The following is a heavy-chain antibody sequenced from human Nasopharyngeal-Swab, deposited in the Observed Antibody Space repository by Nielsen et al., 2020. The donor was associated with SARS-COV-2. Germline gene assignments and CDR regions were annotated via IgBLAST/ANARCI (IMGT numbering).Heavy chain of an antibody. CDR3: ARGRGGQQLVRTYYYYGLDV. CDR2: INHSGTT. D-gene: IGHD1-1*01. J-gene: IGHJ6*02. CDR1: GGSLSGHY. Sequence: SETLSLTCGVYGGSLSGHYWSWIRQPPGKGLEWIGEINHSGTTNYKPSLQSRVTISVDTSKNQFSLKVRSVSAADTAIYFCARGRGGQQLVRTYYYYGLDVWGQGTTVTVSS. V-gene: IGHV4-34*01.